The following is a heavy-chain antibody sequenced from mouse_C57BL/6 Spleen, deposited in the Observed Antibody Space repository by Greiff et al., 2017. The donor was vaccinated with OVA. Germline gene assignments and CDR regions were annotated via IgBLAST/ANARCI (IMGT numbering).Heavy chain of an antibody. V-gene: IGHV1-69*01. J-gene: IGHJ4*01. D-gene: IGHD3-1*01. CDR1: GYTFTSYW. Sequence: QVQLQQPGAELVMPGASVKLSCKASGYTFTSYWMHWVKQRPGQGLEWIGELDPSDSYTNYNQKFKGKSTLTVDKSSSTAYMQLSSLTSEDSAVYYCARTGYVRAMDYWGQGTSVTVSS. CDR3: ARTGYVRAMDY. CDR2: LDPSDSYT.